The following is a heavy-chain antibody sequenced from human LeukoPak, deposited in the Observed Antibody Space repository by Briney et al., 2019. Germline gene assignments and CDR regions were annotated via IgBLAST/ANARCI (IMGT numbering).Heavy chain of an antibody. D-gene: IGHD5-18*01. CDR2: INQDGSER. CDR3: VRDGGGYKYGNDAFDM. CDR1: GFTFSNAW. V-gene: IGHV3-7*01. Sequence: GGSLRLSCAASGFTFSNAWMSWVRQAPGKGLEWVADINQDGSERHYVESVKGRFTISRDNAKNSLFLQMNSLRAEDTAVYYCVRDGGGYKYGNDAFDMWGQGTMVTVSS. J-gene: IGHJ3*02.